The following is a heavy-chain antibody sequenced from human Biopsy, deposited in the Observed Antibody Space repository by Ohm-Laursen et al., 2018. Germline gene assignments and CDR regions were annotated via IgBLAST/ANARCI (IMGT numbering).Heavy chain of an antibody. V-gene: IGHV4-59*12. J-gene: IGHJ5*02. CDR1: GGSISSDY. CDR3: ARDYGSGSLFDP. D-gene: IGHD2-15*01. CDR2: ISNRGST. Sequence: SDTLSLTCTVSGGSISSDYWSWIRQPPGKGLEWIGYISNRGSTNYNPSLKSRVTISVDTSKNQFSLRLTSVTAADTAVYYCARDYGSGSLFDPWGQGTLVTVSS.